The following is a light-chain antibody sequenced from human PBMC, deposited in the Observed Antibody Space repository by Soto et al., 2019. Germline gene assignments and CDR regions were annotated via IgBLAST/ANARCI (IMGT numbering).Light chain of an antibody. J-gene: IGLJ1*01. CDR3: SSYAGSYTFARNV. V-gene: IGLV2-14*01. CDR1: SSDIGGYNS. Sequence: QSALTQPASVSGSPGQSITISCTGTSSDIGGYNSVSWYQQHPGKAPKLVIYAVSNRPSGVSSRFSGSKSGNTASLTMSGLQAEDEATYYCSSYAGSYTFARNVFGTGTKVTVL. CDR2: AVS.